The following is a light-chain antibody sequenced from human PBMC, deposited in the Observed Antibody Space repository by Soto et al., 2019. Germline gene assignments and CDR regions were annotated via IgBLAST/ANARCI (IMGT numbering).Light chain of an antibody. V-gene: IGKV1-5*03. CDR2: KAS. CDR3: QQYNKYPWT. Sequence: IRLTQSPSTLSAYVRHRVAITCLACQSISSWLAWYQQKPGKAPKLLIYKASTLESGVPSNFSGSGSGTEFTLTINSLQPEDIATYYCQQYNKYPWTVGQGGKAAIK. CDR1: QSISSW. J-gene: IGKJ1*01.